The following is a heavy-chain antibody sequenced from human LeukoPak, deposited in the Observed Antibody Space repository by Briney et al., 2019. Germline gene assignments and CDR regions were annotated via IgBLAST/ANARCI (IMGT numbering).Heavy chain of an antibody. V-gene: IGHV3-30*03. J-gene: IGHJ4*02. Sequence: GRSLRLSCAASGFSFSTYGMHWVRQAPGKGLEWVAVISYDGRNKYHADSVKGRFTTSRDNSKNTLYLQMNSLRTEDTAVYYCARDRVGATDYFDYWGQGTLVTVSS. CDR3: ARDRVGATDYFDY. CDR1: GFSFSTYG. CDR2: ISYDGRNK. D-gene: IGHD1-26*01.